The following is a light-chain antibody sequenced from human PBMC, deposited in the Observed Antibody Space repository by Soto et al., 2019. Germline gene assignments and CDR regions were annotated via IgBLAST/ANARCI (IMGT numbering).Light chain of an antibody. Sequence: DIVMTQSPLSLPVTPGEPASISCRSSQSLLHSNGYNYLDWYLQKPGQSPQLLIYLGSNRASGVPDRFSGSASGIDFTLTISRVEAEDVGVYYFMQALQIPVGFGQGTKVEIK. CDR1: QSLLHSNGYNY. V-gene: IGKV2-28*01. J-gene: IGKJ1*01. CDR3: MQALQIPVG. CDR2: LGS.